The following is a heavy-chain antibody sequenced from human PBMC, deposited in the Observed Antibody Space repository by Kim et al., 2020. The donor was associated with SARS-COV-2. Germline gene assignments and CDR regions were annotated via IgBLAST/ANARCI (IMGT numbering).Heavy chain of an antibody. D-gene: IGHD1-7*01. CDR3: ARVDNWNYARVSDY. Sequence: GGSLRLSCAASGFTVSSNYMSWVRQAPGKGLEWVSVIYSGGSTYYQDSVKGRFTISRDNSKNTLYLQMNSLRAEDTAVYYFARVDNWNYARVSDYWGQGTLVTVSS. V-gene: IGHV3-66*01. CDR2: IYSGGST. CDR1: GFTVSSNY. J-gene: IGHJ4*02.